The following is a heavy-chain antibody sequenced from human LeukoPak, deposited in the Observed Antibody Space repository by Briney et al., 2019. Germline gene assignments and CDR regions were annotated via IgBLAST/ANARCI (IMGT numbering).Heavy chain of an antibody. CDR1: GFTLSSYS. J-gene: IGHJ4*02. V-gene: IGHV3-21*01. CDR3: ARDRDYGDDY. CDR2: ISSSSYI. D-gene: IGHD4-17*01. Sequence: GGSLRLSCAASGFTLSSYSMNWVRQAPGKGLEWVSSISSSSYIYYADSVKGRFTISRDNAKNSLYLQMNSLRAEDTAVYYCARDRDYGDDYWGQGTLVTVSS.